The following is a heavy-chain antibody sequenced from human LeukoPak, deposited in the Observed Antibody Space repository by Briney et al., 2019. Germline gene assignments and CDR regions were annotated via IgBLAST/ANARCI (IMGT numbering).Heavy chain of an antibody. CDR3: ARDQEGFDY. Sequence: AGESLKISCKASGYTFTSNYIHWVRQAPGQGLEWMGMIYPRDGSTSYAQKFQGRVTVTRDTSTSTVHMELSGLRSEDTAVYYCARDQEGFDYWGQGTLVTVSS. V-gene: IGHV1-46*01. CDR2: IYPRDGST. CDR1: GYTFTSNY. J-gene: IGHJ4*02.